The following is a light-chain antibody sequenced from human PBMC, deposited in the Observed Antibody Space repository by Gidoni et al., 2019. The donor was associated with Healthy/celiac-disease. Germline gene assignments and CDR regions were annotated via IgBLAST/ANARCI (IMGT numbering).Light chain of an antibody. J-gene: IGKJ4*01. Sequence: EIVMTQSPPTLSVSPGERATLSCRASQSVSSNLAWYQQKPGQAPRLLIYGASTRATGIPARFSGSGSGTEFTLTISSLQSEDFAVYYCQQYNNWPPAFGGXTKVEIK. CDR3: QQYNNWPPA. CDR2: GAS. V-gene: IGKV3-15*01. CDR1: QSVSSN.